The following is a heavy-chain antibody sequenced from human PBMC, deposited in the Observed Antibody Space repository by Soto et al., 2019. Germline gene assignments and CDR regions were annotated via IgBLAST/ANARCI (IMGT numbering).Heavy chain of an antibody. D-gene: IGHD4-17*01. CDR3: ANRTPENYGGSEHFSFYFDY. CDR2: FDPEDGET. CDR1: GYTLTELS. V-gene: IGHV1-24*01. Sequence: ASVKVSCKVSGYTLTELSMHWVRQAPGKGLEGMGGFDPEDGETIYAQKFQGRVTMTEDTSTDTAYMELSSLRSEDTAVYYCANRTPENYGGSEHFSFYFDYWGQGTLVTVSS. J-gene: IGHJ4*02.